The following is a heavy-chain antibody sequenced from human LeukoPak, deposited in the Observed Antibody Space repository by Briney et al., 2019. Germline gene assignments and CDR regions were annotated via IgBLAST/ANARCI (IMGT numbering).Heavy chain of an antibody. J-gene: IGHJ3*02. CDR2: IYSDGNT. CDR3: ARDAVATDDAFDI. Sequence: PGGSLRLSCAASGFTISSNDMTWDRQAPGKGLEWVSVIYSDGNTYYADSVKGRFTISRDNSKNTLYLQMNSLRAEDTAVYYCARDAVATDDAFDIWGQGTMVTVSS. D-gene: IGHD4-11*01. V-gene: IGHV3-66*01. CDR1: GFTISSND.